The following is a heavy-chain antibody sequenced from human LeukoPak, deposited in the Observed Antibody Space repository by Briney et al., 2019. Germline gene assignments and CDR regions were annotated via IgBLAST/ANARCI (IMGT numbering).Heavy chain of an antibody. CDR1: GGSISSYY. V-gene: IGHV4-59*08. CDR2: ISYSGST. J-gene: IGHJ3*02. Sequence: SETLSLTCTVSGGSISSYYWSWIRQSPGKGLEWIGYISYSGSTNYNPSLKSRVTISVDTSKNQSSLKLSSVAAADTAVYYCARPYTSGWYGVFDIWGQGTMVTVSS. D-gene: IGHD6-19*01. CDR3: ARPYTSGWYGVFDI.